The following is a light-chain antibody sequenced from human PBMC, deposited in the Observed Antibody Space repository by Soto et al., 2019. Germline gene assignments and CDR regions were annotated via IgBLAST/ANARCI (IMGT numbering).Light chain of an antibody. CDR1: SSNIGNNY. V-gene: IGLV1-51*01. Sequence: QSVLTQPPSVSAAPGQKVTISCSGSSSNIGNNYVSWYQQLPGTAPKLLIYDNNKRPSGIPDRFSGSKSGTSATLGITGLQTGDEADYYCGTCDSCLRAVVFGGGTKLTVL. CDR3: GTCDSCLRAVV. J-gene: IGLJ2*01. CDR2: DNN.